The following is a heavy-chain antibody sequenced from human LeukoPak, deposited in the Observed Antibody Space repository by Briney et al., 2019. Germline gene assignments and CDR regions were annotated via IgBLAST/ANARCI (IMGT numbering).Heavy chain of an antibody. Sequence: PSETLSLTCTVSGGSISSSSYYWGWIRQPPGKGLEWIGSIYYSGSTYYNPSLKSRVTISVDTSKNQFSLKLSSVTAADTAVYYCARVSHDFWSGYGYWGQGTLVTVSS. CDR3: ARVSHDFWSGYGY. J-gene: IGHJ4*02. V-gene: IGHV4-39*07. D-gene: IGHD3-3*01. CDR2: IYYSGST. CDR1: GGSISSSSYY.